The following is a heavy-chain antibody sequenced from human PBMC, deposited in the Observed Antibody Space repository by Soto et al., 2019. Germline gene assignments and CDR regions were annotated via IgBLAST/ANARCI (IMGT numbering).Heavy chain of an antibody. J-gene: IGHJ4*02. CDR3: ARADDFSDRFDY. D-gene: IGHD4-17*01. V-gene: IGHV4-30-4*08. Sequence: LSLTWSDRGASSSVGKDCWRDVSQPPGKGMELIGNIYYSGSTYYNPSLRSRAIMSVDTSQNQFSLKLSSLTAADTAVYFCARADDFSDRFDYWGQGALGTVSS. CDR2: IYYSGST. CDR1: GASSSVGKDC.